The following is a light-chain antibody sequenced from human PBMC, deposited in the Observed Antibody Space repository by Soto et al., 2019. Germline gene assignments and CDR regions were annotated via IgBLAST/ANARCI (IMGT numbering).Light chain of an antibody. V-gene: IGKV3-20*01. CDR2: GVS. J-gene: IGKJ2*01. Sequence: EIVLTQSPGTLSLSPGERATLSCRASQSLSGNYLAWYQQKPGQAPRLLIFGVSSRATGIPDRFSGSGSGTDFTLTINRLEPDDFAVYYCHHDGSSPYTFGLGTKLEIK. CDR3: HHDGSSPYT. CDR1: QSLSGNY.